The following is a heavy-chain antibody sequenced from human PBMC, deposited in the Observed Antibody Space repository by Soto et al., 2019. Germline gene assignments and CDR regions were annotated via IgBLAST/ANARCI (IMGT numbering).Heavy chain of an antibody. V-gene: IGHV1-69*18. D-gene: IGHD3-10*01. CDR2: IIPVFGTT. Sequence: QVQLVQYGAELQKPGSSVKVSCKASGDTFSGYPINWVRQAPGEGREWMGRIIPVFGTTNDAQRFEGRVTFTADESTNTAYMELRGLLSEDTAVYYCARDGGFGELKYWGPGTLVTVSS. CDR3: ARDGGFGELKY. J-gene: IGHJ4*02. CDR1: GDTFSGYP.